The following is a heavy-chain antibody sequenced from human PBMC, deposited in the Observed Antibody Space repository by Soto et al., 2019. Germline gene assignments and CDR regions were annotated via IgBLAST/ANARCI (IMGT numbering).Heavy chain of an antibody. CDR1: GGSFSGYY. CDR2: INHSGST. Sequence: SETLSLTCAVYGGSFSGYYWSWIRQPPGKGLEWIGEINHSGSTNYNPSLKSRVTISVDTSKNTLYLQMSSLRAEDTAVYYCAKRKYCPSTTCFDYWGQGTLVTV. J-gene: IGHJ4*02. CDR3: AKRKYCPSTTCFDY. V-gene: IGHV4-34*01. D-gene: IGHD2-2*01.